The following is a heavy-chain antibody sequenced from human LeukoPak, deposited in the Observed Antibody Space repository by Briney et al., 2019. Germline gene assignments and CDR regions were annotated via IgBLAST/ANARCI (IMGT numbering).Heavy chain of an antibody. V-gene: IGHV4-34*01. CDR2: IYYSGGT. CDR1: GGSFSGYY. Sequence: SETLSLTCAVYGGSFSGYYWGWIRQPPGKGLEWIGSIYYSGGTYYNPSLKSRVTISVDTSKNQFSLKLSSVTAADTAVYYCARGPLITMVRGVTYYFDYWGQGTLVTVSS. J-gene: IGHJ4*02. D-gene: IGHD3-10*01. CDR3: ARGPLITMVRGVTYYFDY.